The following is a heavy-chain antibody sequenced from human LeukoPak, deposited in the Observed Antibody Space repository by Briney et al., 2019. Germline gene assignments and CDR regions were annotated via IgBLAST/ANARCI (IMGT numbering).Heavy chain of an antibody. Sequence: GESLKISCAASGFTFSSYAMSWVRQAPGKGLEWVSAISGSGGSTYYADSVKGRFTISRDNSKNTLYLQMNSLRAEDTAVYYCAKGFIGAPDRWGQGTLVTVSS. CDR3: AKGFIGAPDR. J-gene: IGHJ5*02. CDR1: GFTFSSYA. CDR2: ISGSGGST. V-gene: IGHV3-23*01. D-gene: IGHD3-16*01.